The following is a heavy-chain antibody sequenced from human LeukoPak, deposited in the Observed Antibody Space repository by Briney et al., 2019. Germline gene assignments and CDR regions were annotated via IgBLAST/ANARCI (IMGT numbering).Heavy chain of an antibody. J-gene: IGHJ4*02. CDR2: IYYSGST. D-gene: IGHD2-2*01. Sequence: SQTLSLTCTVSGGSISSGGYYWSWIHQHPGKGLEWIGYIYYSGSTYYNPSLKSRVTISVDTSKNQFSLKLSSVTAADTAVYYCARAGYCSSTSCYLASDYWGQGTLVTVSS. V-gene: IGHV4-31*03. CDR1: GGSISSGGYY. CDR3: ARAGYCSSTSCYLASDY.